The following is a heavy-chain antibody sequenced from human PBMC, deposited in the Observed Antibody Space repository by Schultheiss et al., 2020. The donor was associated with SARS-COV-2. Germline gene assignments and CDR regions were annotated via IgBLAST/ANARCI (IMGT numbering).Heavy chain of an antibody. V-gene: IGHV4-39*07. Sequence: SETLSLTCTVSGGSISGSRGYWGWIRQPPGKGLEWIGEINHSGSTNYNPSLKSRVTISVDTSKNQFSLKLSSVTAADTAVYYCARTRYYDFCVDYWGQGTLVTVSS. CDR2: INHSGST. CDR1: GGSISGSRGY. D-gene: IGHD3-3*01. CDR3: ARTRYYDFCVDY. J-gene: IGHJ4*02.